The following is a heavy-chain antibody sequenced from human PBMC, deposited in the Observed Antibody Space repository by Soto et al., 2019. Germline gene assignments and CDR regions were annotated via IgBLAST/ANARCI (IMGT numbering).Heavy chain of an antibody. J-gene: IGHJ2*01. CDR1: GFTFSNYW. Sequence: EVQLVESGGGLVQPGGSLRLSCVASGFTFSNYWMGWVRQAPGKGLEWVANIRQDGGDKRDLDSVKGRFTISRDNVQNAVYLEMNSLRAEDTAVYYCARIDCGGNCYSRSWYFDIWGRGTLVTVSS. CDR3: ARIDCGGNCYSRSWYFDI. D-gene: IGHD2-21*01. V-gene: IGHV3-7*03. CDR2: IRQDGGDK.